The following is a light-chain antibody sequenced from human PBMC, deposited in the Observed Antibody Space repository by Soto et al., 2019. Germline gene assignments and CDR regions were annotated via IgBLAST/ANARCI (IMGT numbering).Light chain of an antibody. CDR1: SSDVGGYHY. Sequence: QSALTQPRSVSGSPGQSVTLSCTGTSSDVGGYHYVSWYQQHPGKAPKIIIYDVNKRPSGVPDRFSGSKSGNTASLTISGVQNEDEAAYYCCCYAGPFSQMIFGGGTKLTVL. CDR2: DVN. V-gene: IGLV2-11*01. CDR3: CCYAGPFSQMI. J-gene: IGLJ2*01.